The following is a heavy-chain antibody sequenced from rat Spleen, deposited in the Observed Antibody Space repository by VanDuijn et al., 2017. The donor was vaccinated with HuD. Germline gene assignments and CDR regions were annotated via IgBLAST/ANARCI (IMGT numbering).Heavy chain of an antibody. J-gene: IGHJ2*01. CDR2: ISYGDSSGHSDT. Sequence: EVQLVESDGGLVQPGRSLKLSCAASGFTFTDYYMAWVRQAPTKGLEWVATISYGDSSGHSDTYYRDSVKGRFTISRDLAKSTLFLQMDSLRSEDTATYYCARRHYGYTDYFDYWGQGVMVTVSS. CDR1: GFTFTDYY. D-gene: IGHD1-9*01. V-gene: IGHV5-29*01. CDR3: ARRHYGYTDYFDY.